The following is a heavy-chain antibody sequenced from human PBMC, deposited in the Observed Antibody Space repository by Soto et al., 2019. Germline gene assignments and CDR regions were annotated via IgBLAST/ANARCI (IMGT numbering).Heavy chain of an antibody. D-gene: IGHD3-16*02. CDR2: ISFDGSDV. J-gene: IGHJ4*02. V-gene: IGHV3-30*18. CDR1: GLTFSAYG. CDR3: AKDHDYIGMSYRPDY. Sequence: QVQLVESGGGVVQTGRYLRLSCAASGLTFSAYGMHWVRQAPGKGLEWVAVISFDGSDVYYADSVKGRFTISRDNSKNTLFLQMSSLRADDTAVYYCAKDHDYIGMSYRPDYWGQGTLVTVSS.